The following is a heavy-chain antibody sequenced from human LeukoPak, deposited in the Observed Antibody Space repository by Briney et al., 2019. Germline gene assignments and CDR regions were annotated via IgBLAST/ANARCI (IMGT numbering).Heavy chain of an antibody. CDR2: ISGSGGST. J-gene: IGHJ6*02. CDR3: ARVPVRCSSTSCPHYYYYGMDV. D-gene: IGHD2-2*01. CDR1: GFTFSSYA. Sequence: GGSLRLSCAASGFTFSSYAMSWVRQAPGKGLEWVSAISGSGGSTYYADSVKGRFTTSRDNSKNTLYLQMNSLRAEDTAVYYCARVPVRCSSTSCPHYYYYGMDVWGQGTTVTVSS. V-gene: IGHV3-23*01.